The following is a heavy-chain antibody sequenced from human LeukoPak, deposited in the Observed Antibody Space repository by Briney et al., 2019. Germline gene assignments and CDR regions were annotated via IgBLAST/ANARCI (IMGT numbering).Heavy chain of an antibody. CDR2: MYNGGRT. CDR1: GASVTTRSYY. Sequence: SETLSLTCSVFGASVTTRSYYWGWIRQSPGKGLEWIGSMYNGGRTYYNPSLKSRVTISVDMSKNQFSLKVNSVTAADTAVYYCARGSYSSSWYYFDYWGQGTLVTVSS. D-gene: IGHD6-13*01. CDR3: ARGSYSSSWYYFDY. J-gene: IGHJ4*02. V-gene: IGHV4-39*01.